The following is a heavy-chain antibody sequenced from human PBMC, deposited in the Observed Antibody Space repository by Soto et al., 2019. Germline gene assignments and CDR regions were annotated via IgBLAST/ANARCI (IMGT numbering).Heavy chain of an antibody. D-gene: IGHD5-12*01. V-gene: IGHV4-59*08. CDR3: AILPFSGDDCYFDL. CDR1: GGSISSYY. CDR2: IYYSGST. J-gene: IGHJ2*01. Sequence: QVQLQESGPGLVKPSETLSLTCTVSGGSISSYYWSWIRQPPGKGLEWIGYIYYSGSTNYNPSLESRVPMAVHTSKSQPAPKPSSVTATDTAVYYCAILPFSGDDCYFDLWGRGTLVTVSS.